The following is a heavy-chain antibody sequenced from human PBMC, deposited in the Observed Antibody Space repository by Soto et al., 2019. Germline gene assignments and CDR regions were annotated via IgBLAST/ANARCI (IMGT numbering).Heavy chain of an antibody. CDR3: VKGASSRPRGAFDI. CDR2: ISYDGSNK. CDR1: GFTFSSYA. J-gene: IGHJ3*02. Sequence: PGGSLRLSCAASGFTFSSYAMHWVRQAPGKGLEWVAVISYDGSNKYYADSVKGRFTISRDNSKNTLYLQMSSLRAEDTAVYYCVKGASSRPRGAFDIWGQGTMVTVSS. V-gene: IGHV3-30*14.